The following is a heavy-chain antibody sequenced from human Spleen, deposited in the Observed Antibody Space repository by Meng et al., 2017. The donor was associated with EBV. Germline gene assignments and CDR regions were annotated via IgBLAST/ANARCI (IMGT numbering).Heavy chain of an antibody. D-gene: IGHD1-14*01. J-gene: IGHJ4*02. CDR2: IYFSGST. Sequence: VGRQGRGPGLVKPSQTLSLTCAVSGDSISGGGNYWSWIRQPPGKGLEWLGYIYFSGSTYYNPSLRSRITISLDTSDNHFSLKLTSVTAADTAVYYCAGRDHAPLYWGQGALVTVSS. V-gene: IGHV4-30-4*01. CDR3: AGRDHAPLY. CDR1: GDSISGGGNY.